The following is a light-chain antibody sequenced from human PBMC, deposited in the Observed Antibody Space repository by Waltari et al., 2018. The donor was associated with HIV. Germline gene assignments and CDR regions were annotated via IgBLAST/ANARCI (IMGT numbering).Light chain of an antibody. J-gene: IGLJ2*01. CDR2: EVT. V-gene: IGLV2-8*01. Sequence: DIGDYNYVSWYQQHSDRPPKLIIFEVTKRPSGVPDRFSGSKSGNTASLFVSGLQPEDEATYFCSSFAGTHKLFGGGTKLTVL. CDR3: SSFAGTHKL. CDR1: DIGDYNY.